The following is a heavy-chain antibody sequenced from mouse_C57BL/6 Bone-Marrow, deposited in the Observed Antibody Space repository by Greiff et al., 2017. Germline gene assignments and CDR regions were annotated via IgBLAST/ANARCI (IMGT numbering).Heavy chain of an antibody. CDR2: IDPENGDT. Sequence: EVQLQQSGAELVRPGASVKLSCTASGFNIKDAYMHWVKQRPEQGLEWIGWIDPENGDTEYASKFQGKATITADTSSNTAYLQLSSLTSEDTAVYYCTTGGNYVAYWGQGTLVTVSA. J-gene: IGHJ3*01. V-gene: IGHV14-4*01. CDR3: TTGGNYVAY. CDR1: GFNIKDAY. D-gene: IGHD2-1*01.